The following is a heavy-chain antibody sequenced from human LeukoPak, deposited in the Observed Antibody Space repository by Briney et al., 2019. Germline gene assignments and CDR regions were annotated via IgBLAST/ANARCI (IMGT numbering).Heavy chain of an antibody. CDR2: IKQDGSEK. V-gene: IGHV3-7*01. Sequence: GGSLRLSCAASGFTFSSYWMSWVRQAPGKGLEWVANIKQDGSEKYYVDSVKGRFTISRDNAKNSLYLQMSSLRAEDTAVYYCARIRVMDLYYFDYWGQGTMVTVSS. J-gene: IGHJ4*02. CDR1: GFTFSSYW. CDR3: ARIRVMDLYYFDY. D-gene: IGHD3-10*01.